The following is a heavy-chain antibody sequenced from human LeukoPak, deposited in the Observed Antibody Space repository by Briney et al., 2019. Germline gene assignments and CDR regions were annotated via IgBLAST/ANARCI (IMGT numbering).Heavy chain of an antibody. D-gene: IGHD3-10*01. CDR3: AAGITMVRGVIRY. Sequence: ASVKVSCKVSGYTRTELSMHWVRQAPGKGLEWMGGFDPEDGETIYPQKFQGRVTMTEDTSTDTAYMELGSLRSEDTAVYYCAAGITMVRGVIRYWGQGTLVTVSS. J-gene: IGHJ4*02. CDR2: FDPEDGET. V-gene: IGHV1-24*01. CDR1: GYTRTELS.